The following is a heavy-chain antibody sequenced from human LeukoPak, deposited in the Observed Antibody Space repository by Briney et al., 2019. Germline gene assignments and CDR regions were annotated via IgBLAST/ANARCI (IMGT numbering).Heavy chain of an antibody. CDR3: ARNGYSSGWYEYYFDY. CDR1: GGSISSYC. J-gene: IGHJ4*02. V-gene: IGHV4-59*01. Sequence: SETLSLTCTVSGGSISSYCWSWIRQPPGKGLEWIGYIYYSGSTNYNPSLKSRVTISVDTSKNQFSLKLSSVTAADTAVYYCARNGYSSGWYEYYFDYWGQGTLVTVSS. D-gene: IGHD6-19*01. CDR2: IYYSGST.